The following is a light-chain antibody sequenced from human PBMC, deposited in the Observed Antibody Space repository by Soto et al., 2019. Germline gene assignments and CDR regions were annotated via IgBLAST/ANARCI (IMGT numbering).Light chain of an antibody. CDR3: LQYNSYPWT. J-gene: IGKJ1*01. Sequence: DIQLTQSPSTLSASVGDRLTITCRASQSISSWLSWYQQEPRKTPKILIYKASSLESGVPSRFGGSGSGTEFTLTISSLQPDDFETYYCLQYNSYPWTFGQGTKVDI. V-gene: IGKV1-5*03. CDR2: KAS. CDR1: QSISSW.